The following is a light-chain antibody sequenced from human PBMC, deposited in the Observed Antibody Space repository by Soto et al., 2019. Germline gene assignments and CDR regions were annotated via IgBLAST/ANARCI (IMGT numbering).Light chain of an antibody. Sequence: DIQMTQSPSTLSASEGDRVTITCRASQSISSWLAWYQQKPGKAPKLLIYDASSLESGVPSRFSGSGSGTEFTLTISSLQPDDFATYYCQQYNSYSGTFGQGTKLEIK. CDR2: DAS. CDR3: QQYNSYSGT. V-gene: IGKV1-5*01. J-gene: IGKJ2*01. CDR1: QSISSW.